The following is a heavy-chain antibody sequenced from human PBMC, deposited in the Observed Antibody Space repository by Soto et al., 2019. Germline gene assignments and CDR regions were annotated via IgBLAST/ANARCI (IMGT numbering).Heavy chain of an antibody. D-gene: IGHD3-9*01. CDR2: IKSKTDGGTT. Sequence: EVQLVESGGGLVKPGGSLRLSCAASGFTFSNAWMSWVRQAPGKGLEWVGRIKSKTDGGTTDYAAPVKGRFTISRDDSKNTLYLQMNSLKTEDTAVYYCTTDLCLYYDILTMTAWGQGTLVTVSS. CDR3: TTDLCLYYDILTMTA. J-gene: IGHJ4*02. V-gene: IGHV3-15*01. CDR1: GFTFSNAW.